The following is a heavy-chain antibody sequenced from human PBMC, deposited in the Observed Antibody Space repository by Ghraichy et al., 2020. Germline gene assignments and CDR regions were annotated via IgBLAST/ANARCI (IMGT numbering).Heavy chain of an antibody. CDR3: AREGTGDDAFDI. D-gene: IGHD7-27*01. J-gene: IGHJ3*02. Sequence: GGSLRLSCAASGFTFSYYWMHWVRQAPGKGLVWVSRIKSDGSRTNYADSVKGRFTISRDNAKNTLSLQMNSLRADDTAVYYCAREGTGDDAFDIWGQGTMVTVSS. CDR1: GFTFSYYW. V-gene: IGHV3-74*01. CDR2: IKSDGSRT.